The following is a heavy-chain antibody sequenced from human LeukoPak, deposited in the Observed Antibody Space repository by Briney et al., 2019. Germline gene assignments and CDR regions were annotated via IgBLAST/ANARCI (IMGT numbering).Heavy chain of an antibody. Sequence: GGSLRLSCAASGFRFSDFTMTWVRQAPGKGLEWVSSITHDSSFMHYADSVKGRFTISRDNTNNSLYLQMNSLRVEDTALYYCVRGHSSTGCYNPWGQGTLVTVSS. V-gene: IGHV3-21*01. CDR3: VRGHSSTGCYNP. CDR1: GFRFSDFT. CDR2: ITHDSSFM. J-gene: IGHJ5*02. D-gene: IGHD2-2*02.